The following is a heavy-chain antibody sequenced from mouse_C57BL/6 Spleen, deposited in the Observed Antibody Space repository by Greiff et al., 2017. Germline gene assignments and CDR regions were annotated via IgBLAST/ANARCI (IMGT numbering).Heavy chain of an antibody. V-gene: IGHV1-50*01. CDR1: GYTFTSYW. CDR2: IDPSDSYP. Sequence: QVQLQQPGAELVKPGASVKLSCKASGYTFTSYWMQWVKQRPGQGLEWIGEIDPSDSYPNYNQKFKGKATLTVDTSSSTAYMQLSSLTSEDSAVYYCARSSTDFYYAMDYWGQGTSVTVSS. CDR3: ARSSTDFYYAMDY. D-gene: IGHD1-1*01. J-gene: IGHJ4*01.